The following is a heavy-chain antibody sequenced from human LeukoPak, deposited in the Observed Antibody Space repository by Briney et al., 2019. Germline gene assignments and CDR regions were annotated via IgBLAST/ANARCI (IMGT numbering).Heavy chain of an antibody. CDR2: IYDSGSS. J-gene: IGHJ5*02. CDR1: GGSISNSYY. CDR3: ARGGSGYDWFDP. V-gene: IGHV4-38-2*02. Sequence: SETLSLTCTVSGGSISNSYYWGWIRQPPGKGLEWIGSIYDSGSSYYNPSLKSRVTISVDTSKNQFSLKLSSLTAADTAVYYCARGGSGYDWFDPWGQGTLVTVSS. D-gene: IGHD5-12*01.